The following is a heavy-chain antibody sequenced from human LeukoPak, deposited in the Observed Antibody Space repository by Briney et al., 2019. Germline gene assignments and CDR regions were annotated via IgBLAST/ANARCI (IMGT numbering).Heavy chain of an antibody. CDR2: INHSGST. J-gene: IGHJ4*02. D-gene: IGHD3-9*01. Sequence: PSETLSLTCTASDGSLSRAVYYWSWIRQPPGKGLEWIGEINHSGSTNYNPSLKSRVTLSVDTSKNQFSLKLSSVTAADTAVYYCARGRMVYYDILTGYYRENLSGGTFLDYWGQGTLVTVSS. CDR3: ARGRMVYYDILTGYYRENLSGGTFLDY. V-gene: IGHV4-34*01. CDR1: DGSLSRAVYY.